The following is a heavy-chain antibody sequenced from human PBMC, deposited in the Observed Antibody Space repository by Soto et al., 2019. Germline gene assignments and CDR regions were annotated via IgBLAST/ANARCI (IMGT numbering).Heavy chain of an antibody. J-gene: IGHJ4*02. V-gene: IGHV1-69*13. CDR3: AGGGATVRGDYFDY. D-gene: IGHD4-17*01. CDR2: IIPIFGTA. CDR1: GGTFSSYA. Sequence: GASVKVSCKASGGTFSSYAISWVRQAPGQGLEWMGGIIPIFGTANYAQKFQGRVTIAADESTSTAYMELSSLRSEDTAVYYCAGGGATVRGDYFDYWGQGTLVTVSS.